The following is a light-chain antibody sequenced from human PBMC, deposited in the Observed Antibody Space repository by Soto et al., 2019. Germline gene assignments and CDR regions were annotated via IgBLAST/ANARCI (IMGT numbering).Light chain of an antibody. CDR2: KDS. V-gene: IGLV3-25*02. J-gene: IGLJ2*01. Sequence: SYELTQAPSVSVAPGQTARITCSGDALPKQYSYWYQQKPGQAPVLVIYKDSERPSGIPERFSGSSSGTTVALTISGVQAEDEADYYCQSADSTSSSVVFGGGTKVTVL. CDR3: QSADSTSSSVV. CDR1: ALPKQY.